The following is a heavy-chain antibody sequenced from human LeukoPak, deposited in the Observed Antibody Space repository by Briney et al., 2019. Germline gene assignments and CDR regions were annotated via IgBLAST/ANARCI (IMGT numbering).Heavy chain of an antibody. Sequence: GGSLRLSCAASGFTVSSNYMTWVRQAPGKGLEWLSVIYSAGSTYYADSVKGRFTISRDNSKNTLYLQMNSLRAEDTAVYYCARCSPTYYYDSSGYFWTHPGGNNWFDSWGQGTLVTVSS. J-gene: IGHJ5*01. CDR3: ARCSPTYYYDSSGYFWTHPGGNNWFDS. CDR2: IYSAGST. V-gene: IGHV3-66*01. CDR1: GFTVSSNY. D-gene: IGHD3-22*01.